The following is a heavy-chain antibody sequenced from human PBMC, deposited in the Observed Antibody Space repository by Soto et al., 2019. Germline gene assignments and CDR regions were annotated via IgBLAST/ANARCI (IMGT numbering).Heavy chain of an antibody. D-gene: IGHD1-26*01. J-gene: IGHJ6*02. V-gene: IGHV3-33*01. CDR3: ASDRVGAADSYGLDV. CDR2: IWHDGNNK. CDR1: GFTFSNYG. Sequence: PGWSLRLSCAASGFTFSNYGMHWVRQAPGKGLEWVAIIWHDGNNKYYADSVRGRFIISRDNSKNRLYLQMNSLRAEDTAVYYCASDRVGAADSYGLDVWGQGTPVTVSS.